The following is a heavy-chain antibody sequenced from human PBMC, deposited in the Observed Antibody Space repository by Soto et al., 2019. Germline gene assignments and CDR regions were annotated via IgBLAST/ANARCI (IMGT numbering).Heavy chain of an antibody. J-gene: IGHJ5*02. CDR3: ARSGAPYYDYIWGSYRYVDP. V-gene: IGHV4-59*08. CDR1: GGSISSYY. Sequence: SETLSLTCTVSGGSISSYYWSWIRQPPGKGLEWIGYIYYSGSTNYNPSLKSRVTISVDTSKNQFSLKLSSVTAADTAVYYCARSGAPYYDYIWGSYRYVDPWGQGTLVTVSS. D-gene: IGHD3-16*02. CDR2: IYYSGST.